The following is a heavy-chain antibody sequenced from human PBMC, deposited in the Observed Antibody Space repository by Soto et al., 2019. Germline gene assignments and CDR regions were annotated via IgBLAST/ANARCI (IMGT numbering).Heavy chain of an antibody. Sequence: ASVTVSCRASGSTITSYDINWGRQATEKGLEWMGWMNPNSGNTGYAQKFQGRVTMTRDTSARTAYMELNSLRSEDTAVYYCARATDKLITIYYGMDVWGQGTTVNVST. J-gene: IGHJ6*01. CDR2: MNPNSGNT. D-gene: IGHD3-10*01. V-gene: IGHV1-8*01. CDR3: ARATDKLITIYYGMDV. CDR1: GSTITSYD.